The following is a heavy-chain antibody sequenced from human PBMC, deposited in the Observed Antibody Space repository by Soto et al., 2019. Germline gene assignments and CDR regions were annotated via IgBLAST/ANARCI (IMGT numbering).Heavy chain of an antibody. CDR3: AKDHQTYNWDYLFDS. Sequence: GGSLRLSCAASGFTFSINDIHWVRQAPGRGLEWVAVISNDGNNKYYADSVKGRFTLSRDNSKNVVYLQMDSLRVEDTAVYYCAKDHQTYNWDYLFDSWGPGTLVTVSS. CDR1: GFTFSIND. D-gene: IGHD1-7*01. J-gene: IGHJ4*02. CDR2: ISNDGNNK. V-gene: IGHV3-30*18.